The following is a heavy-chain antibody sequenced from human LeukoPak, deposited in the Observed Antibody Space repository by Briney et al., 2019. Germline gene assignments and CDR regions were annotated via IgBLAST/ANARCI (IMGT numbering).Heavy chain of an antibody. CDR1: GGSVSSGSYY. CDR3: ARSHLWFGELLNYFDY. Sequence: SETLSLTCTVSGGSVSSGSYYWSWIRQPPGKGLEWIGYIYYSGSTNYNPSLKSRVTTSVDTSKNQFSLKLSSVTAADTAVYYCARSHLWFGELLNYFDYWGQGTLVTVSS. V-gene: IGHV4-61*01. D-gene: IGHD3-10*01. J-gene: IGHJ4*02. CDR2: IYYSGST.